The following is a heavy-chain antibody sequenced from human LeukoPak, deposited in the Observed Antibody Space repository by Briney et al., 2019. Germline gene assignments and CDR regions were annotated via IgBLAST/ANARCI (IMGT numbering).Heavy chain of an antibody. CDR2: ISSSGSTI. D-gene: IGHD6-13*01. V-gene: IGHV3-48*03. CDR1: GFTFSSYE. Sequence: GGSLRLSCAASGFTFSSYEMNWVRQAPGKGLEWVPYISSSGSTIYYADSVKGRFTISRDNAKNSLYLQMNSLRAEDTAVYYCARGLIAAAGFDYWGQGTLVTVSS. CDR3: ARGLIAAAGFDY. J-gene: IGHJ4*02.